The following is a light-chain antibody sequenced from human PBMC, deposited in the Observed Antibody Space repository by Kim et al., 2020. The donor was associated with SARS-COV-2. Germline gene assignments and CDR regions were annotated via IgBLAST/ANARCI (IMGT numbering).Light chain of an antibody. CDR1: QSVSSN. J-gene: IGKJ1*01. CDR3: QQYNNWWT. CDR2: GAS. Sequence: SGSTGERATLSCRSSQSVSSNLAWYQQKPGQAPRRLIYGASTRATGIPARFSGSGSGTEVTLTISSLQSEEFAGYYCQQYNNWWTFGQGTKVEIK. V-gene: IGKV3-15*01.